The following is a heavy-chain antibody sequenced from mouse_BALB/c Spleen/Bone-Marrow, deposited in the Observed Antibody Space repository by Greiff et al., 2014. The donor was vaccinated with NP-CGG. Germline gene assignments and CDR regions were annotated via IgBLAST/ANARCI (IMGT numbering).Heavy chain of an antibody. CDR3: TRRGNFITTVVGDFDY. D-gene: IGHD1-1*01. Sequence: QVQLQQSGAELVRPGASVTLSCKASGYTFTDYEMHWVKQTPVHGLEWIGAIDPETGGTAYNQKFKGKATLTADKSSSTAYMELRSLTSEDSAVYYCTRRGNFITTVVGDFDYWGQGTTLTVSS. CDR1: GYTFTDYE. CDR2: IDPETGGT. V-gene: IGHV1-15*01. J-gene: IGHJ2*01.